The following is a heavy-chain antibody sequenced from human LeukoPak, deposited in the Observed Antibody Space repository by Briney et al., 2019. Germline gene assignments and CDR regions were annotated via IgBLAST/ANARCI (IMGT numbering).Heavy chain of an antibody. CDR1: GGSISSYY. CDR2: IYYSGST. CDR3: ARGAVAGHSCWFDP. J-gene: IGHJ5*02. V-gene: IGHV4-59*12. Sequence: SETLSLTCTVSGGSISSYYWSWIRQPPGKGLEWIGYIYYSGSTNYDPSLKSRVTISVDTSKNQFSLKLSSVTAADTAVYYCARGAVAGHSCWFDPWGQGTLVTVSS. D-gene: IGHD6-19*01.